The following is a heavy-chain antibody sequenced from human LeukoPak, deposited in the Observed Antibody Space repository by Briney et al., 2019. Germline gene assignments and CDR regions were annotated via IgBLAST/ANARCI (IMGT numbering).Heavy chain of an antibody. V-gene: IGHV4-39*01. CDR3: ASSRYYYYYGMDV. J-gene: IGHJ6*02. Sequence: PSETLSLTCTVSGGSISSSSYYWGWIRQPPGKGLEWIGSIYYSGSTYYNPSLKSRVTISVDTSKNQFSLKLSSVTAADTAVYYCASSRYYYYYGMDVWGQGTTVTVSS. CDR1: GGSISSSSYY. CDR2: IYYSGST.